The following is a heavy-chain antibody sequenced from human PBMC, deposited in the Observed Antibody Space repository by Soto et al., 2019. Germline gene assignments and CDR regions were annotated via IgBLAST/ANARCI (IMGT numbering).Heavy chain of an antibody. CDR1: GYTFTSYA. J-gene: IGHJ4*02. V-gene: IGHV1-3*01. Sequence: QVQLVQSGAEVKKPGASVKVSCKASGYTFTSYAMHWVRQAPGQRLEWMGWINAGNGNTKYSQKFQGRVTITRDTSASTAYIELSSLRSEDTAVYYCARDYCCPGVAAASFCYWGQGTLVTVSS. CDR3: ARDYCCPGVAAASFCY. CDR2: INAGNGNT. D-gene: IGHD6-13*01.